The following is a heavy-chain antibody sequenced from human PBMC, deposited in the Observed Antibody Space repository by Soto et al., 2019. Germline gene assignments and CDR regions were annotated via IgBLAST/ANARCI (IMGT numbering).Heavy chain of an antibody. CDR3: ARAGGGNSTGSEFDL. D-gene: IGHD3-22*01. V-gene: IGHV1-69*01. CDR2: IIPIFGTA. Sequence: QVQLVQAGAEVKKPGSSVKVSCKASGGTFSSYAISWVRQAPGQGLEWMGGIIPIFGTANYAQKFQGRVTITADESTSTATMERSRLSSEDTAVYYCARAGGGNSTGSEFDLWGRGPLVTVSS. J-gene: IGHJ2*01. CDR1: GGTFSSYA.